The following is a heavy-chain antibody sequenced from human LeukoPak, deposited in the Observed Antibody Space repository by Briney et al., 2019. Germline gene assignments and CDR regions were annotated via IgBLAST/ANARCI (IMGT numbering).Heavy chain of an antibody. J-gene: IGHJ4*02. CDR3: VVGSGRAD. D-gene: IGHD6-19*01. CDR1: GFTFSSYA. Sequence: GGSLRLPCAASGFTFSSYAMSWVRQAPGKGMDWVSGISGSGGSTYYADSVKGRFTISRDNSKNTLYLQMNSLRAEDTAVYYCVVGSGRADWGQGTLVTVSS. V-gene: IGHV3-23*01. CDR2: ISGSGGST.